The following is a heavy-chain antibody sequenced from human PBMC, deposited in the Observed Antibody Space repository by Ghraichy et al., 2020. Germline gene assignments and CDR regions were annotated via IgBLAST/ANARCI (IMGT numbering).Heavy chain of an antibody. D-gene: IGHD3-9*01. CDR3: VRESTSIDKYGMDV. Sequence: GGSLRLSCAASGFTFSSYWMHWVRQAPGKGLVWVSRINSDGRSTTYVDSVKGRFTISRDNAKNTLYLQMDSLRVEDTAVYYCVRESTSIDKYGMDVWGQGTTVTVSS. CDR2: INSDGRST. V-gene: IGHV3-74*03. CDR1: GFTFSSYW. J-gene: IGHJ6*02.